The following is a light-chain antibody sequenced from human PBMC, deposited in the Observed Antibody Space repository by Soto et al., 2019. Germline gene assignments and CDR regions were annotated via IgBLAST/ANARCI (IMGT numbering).Light chain of an antibody. CDR2: QVT. Sequence: QSVLTQPASVSGSLGQSITISCTGTTRDIAGYNYISWYQQLPGKAPKLMTYQVTIRPSGISNRFSGSKSGNTASLTISGLQAEDEADYYCTSFSSSTSLYVFGTGTQLTVL. CDR3: TSFSSSTSLYV. V-gene: IGLV2-14*01. J-gene: IGLJ1*01. CDR1: TRDIAGYNY.